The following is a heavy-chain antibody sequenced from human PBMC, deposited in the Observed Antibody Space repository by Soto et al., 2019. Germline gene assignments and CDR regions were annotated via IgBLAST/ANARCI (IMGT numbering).Heavy chain of an antibody. CDR3: ARGQVKGNNWFDP. CDR1: GGSVSSGSYY. J-gene: IGHJ5*02. CDR2: IYYSGST. V-gene: IGHV4-61*01. D-gene: IGHD6-13*01. Sequence: QVQLQESGPGLVKPSETLSLTCTVSGGSVSSGSYYWSLIRQPPGKGLEWIGYIYYSGSTNYNPSLKSLVTISVDTSKNQFSLKLSSVNAADTAVYYCARGQVKGNNWFDPWGQGTLVTVSS.